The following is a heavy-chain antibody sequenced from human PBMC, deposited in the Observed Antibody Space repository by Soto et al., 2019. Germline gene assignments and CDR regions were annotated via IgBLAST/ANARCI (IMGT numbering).Heavy chain of an antibody. Sequence: QVQLVESGGGVVQPGRSLRLSCGASGFIFSKYGMHWVRQDPGKGLEWVAVISYDGSNKYYAESVKGRFIISRDKSENTLYLQMNSLRAEDTALYYCAKDLGSGKPYYYYAMDVWGQGTTVTVSS. V-gene: IGHV3-30*18. D-gene: IGHD3-10*01. CDR2: ISYDGSNK. CDR3: AKDLGSGKPYYYYAMDV. J-gene: IGHJ6*02. CDR1: GFIFSKYG.